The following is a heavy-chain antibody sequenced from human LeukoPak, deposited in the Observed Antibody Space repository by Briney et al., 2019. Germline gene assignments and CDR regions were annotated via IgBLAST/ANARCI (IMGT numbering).Heavy chain of an antibody. CDR1: GGSFSGYY. CDR2: INHSGST. J-gene: IGHJ4*02. CDR3: ARGGLKWELLPARARKSYYFDY. D-gene: IGHD1-26*01. Sequence: SETLSLTCAVYGGSFSGYYWSWIRQPPGKGLEWIGEINHSGSTNYTSSLKSRVTLSVDMSKNQFSLKLSSVTAADTAVYYCARGGLKWELLPARARKSYYFDYWGQGTLVTVSS. V-gene: IGHV4-34*01.